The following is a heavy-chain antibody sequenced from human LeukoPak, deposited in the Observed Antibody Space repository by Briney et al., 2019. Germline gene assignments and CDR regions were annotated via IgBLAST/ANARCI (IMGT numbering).Heavy chain of an antibody. Sequence: SQTLSLTCAISGDSVSSNSAAWNWIRQYPSRGLEWLGRTYYRSKWYNDYAVSVKSRITINPDTSKNQFSLQLNSVTPEDTAVYYCARDRIAVAGLFDYWGQGTLVTVSS. V-gene: IGHV6-1*01. D-gene: IGHD6-19*01. CDR1: GDSVSSNSAA. J-gene: IGHJ4*02. CDR3: ARDRIAVAGLFDY. CDR2: TYYRSKWYN.